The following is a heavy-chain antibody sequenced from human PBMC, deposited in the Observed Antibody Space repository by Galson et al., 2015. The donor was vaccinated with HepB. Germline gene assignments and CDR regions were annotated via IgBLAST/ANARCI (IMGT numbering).Heavy chain of an antibody. V-gene: IGHV4-4*02. CDR1: GDSISNDRW. CDR3: ARAKEGRGYFDY. CDR2: AYHSGGT. Sequence: ETLSLTCAVSGDSISNDRWWSWVRQPPGEGLEWIGEAYHSGGTNYRPSLKSRVTISMDKSKNQFSLKLTSVTAADTAVYYCARAKEGRGYFDYWGQGTLVTVSS. J-gene: IGHJ4*02. D-gene: IGHD3-10*01.